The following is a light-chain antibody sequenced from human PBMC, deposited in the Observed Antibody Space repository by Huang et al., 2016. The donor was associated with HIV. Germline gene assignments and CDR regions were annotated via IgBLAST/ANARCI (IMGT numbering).Light chain of an antibody. CDR3: QQYNNWPIT. J-gene: IGKJ3*01. CDR1: QRVNNN. V-gene: IGKV3-15*01. Sequence: VMTQSPATLSVSPGERATLSCRASQRVNNNLAWFQQNPDQAPRLLIYGASTRATGIPARFSGSGSGTVFTLTISSLQSEDLAVYYCQQYNNWPITFGPGTKVDVK. CDR2: GAS.